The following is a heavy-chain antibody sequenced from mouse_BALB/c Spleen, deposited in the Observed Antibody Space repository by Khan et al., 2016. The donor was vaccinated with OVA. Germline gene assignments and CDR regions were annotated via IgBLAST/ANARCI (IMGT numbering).Heavy chain of an antibody. D-gene: IGHD2-14*01. J-gene: IGHJ3*01. CDR2: VNPNTGGS. CDR1: GYSFTLYY. V-gene: IGHV1-26*01. CDR3: ARGYDFFAY. Sequence: EVQLQESGPDLVKPGASVKISCKASGYSFTLYYMTWVKQSHGKSLQWIGRVNPNTGGSDSNQEFKGKTILTVDKSSNTAYMELNSLTSEDSAVYYCARGYDFFAYWGQGTLVTVSA.